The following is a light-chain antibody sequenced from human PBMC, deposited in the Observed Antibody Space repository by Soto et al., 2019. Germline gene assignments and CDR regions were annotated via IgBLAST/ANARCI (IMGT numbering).Light chain of an antibody. J-gene: IGKJ1*01. V-gene: IGKV1-6*01. CDR2: AAS. CDR3: LQDYNYPPT. Sequence: AIQMTQSPSSLSASVGDRVTITCRASQGIGSYLGWYQQKPGKAPKLLIYAASSLQRGAPSRFGGSGSGTDFTLTISSLQPEDFATYYCLQDYNYPPTFGQGTKVEIK. CDR1: QGIGSY.